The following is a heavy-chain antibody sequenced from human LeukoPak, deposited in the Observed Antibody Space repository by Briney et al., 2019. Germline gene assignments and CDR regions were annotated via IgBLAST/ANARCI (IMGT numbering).Heavy chain of an antibody. CDR3: AKDFAVSGSYYGMDV. Sequence: GGSLRLSCAASGFAFNNYVMTWVRQAPGKGLEWVSSISDGGGSTYYTDSVKGRFTISRDNSKNTLYLQMNSLRAEDTALYYCAKDFAVSGSYYGMDVWGQGTTVTVSS. D-gene: IGHD3-3*01. J-gene: IGHJ6*02. CDR1: GFAFNNYV. V-gene: IGHV3-23*01. CDR2: ISDGGGST.